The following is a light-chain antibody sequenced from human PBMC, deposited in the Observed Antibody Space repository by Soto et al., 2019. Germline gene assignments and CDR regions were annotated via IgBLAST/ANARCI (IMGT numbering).Light chain of an antibody. CDR1: RSVSSNF. CDR3: QQYGSSLTYT. Sequence: DIVLTQSPGTLSLSPGERATLSCRASRSVSSNFLAWYQQRPGQAPRLLIYAASSRATGIPDRFGGSGSGTDFTLTISRLEPEDSAVYYFQQYGSSLTYTFGQGTKLEIK. J-gene: IGKJ2*01. CDR2: AAS. V-gene: IGKV3-20*01.